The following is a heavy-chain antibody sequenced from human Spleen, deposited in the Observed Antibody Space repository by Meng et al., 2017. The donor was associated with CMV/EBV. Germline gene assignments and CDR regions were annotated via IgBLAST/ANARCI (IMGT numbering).Heavy chain of an antibody. CDR1: GYPFSSYG. CDR2: ISAYHGNT. D-gene: IGHD6-13*01. V-gene: IGHV1-18*01. CDR3: ARAQQLIPAEYFQH. Sequence: QVQRMSSGGEVNKPSAFVKVPCKASGYPFSSYGISWVRQAPGQGLEWMGWISAYHGNTIYAQKFQGRVTMTTDTSTSTAYLELRSLRSEDTAVSYCARAQQLIPAEYFQHWGPGTLVTVSS. J-gene: IGHJ1*01.